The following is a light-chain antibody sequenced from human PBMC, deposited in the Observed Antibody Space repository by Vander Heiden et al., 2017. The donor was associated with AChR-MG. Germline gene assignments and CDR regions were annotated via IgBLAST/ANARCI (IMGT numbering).Light chain of an antibody. CDR1: QGISSW. V-gene: IGKV1-12*01. J-gene: IGKJ1*01. Sequence: DIQMTQSPSSVSASVGDRVTITCRASQGISSWLVWYQQKPGKAPKLLISAASSLQSGVPSRFSGSGSGTDFTLTISSLQSEDFGTYYCQEASSFPRTFGQGTKVESK. CDR2: AAS. CDR3: QEASSFPRT.